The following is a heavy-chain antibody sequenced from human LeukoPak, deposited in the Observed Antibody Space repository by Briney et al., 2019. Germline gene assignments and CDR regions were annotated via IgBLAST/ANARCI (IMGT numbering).Heavy chain of an antibody. CDR1: GFTFSSCA. CDR2: VSVNGGTT. Sequence: GGTLRLSCAASGFTFSSCALSWVRQAPGKGLEWVSTVSVNGGTTYYADSVKGRFTISRDNSKNTLYLQMNSLRAEDTAVYFCAKELHGSGNYAFDYWGQGTLVTVSS. CDR3: AKELHGSGNYAFDY. V-gene: IGHV3-23*01. J-gene: IGHJ4*02. D-gene: IGHD3-10*01.